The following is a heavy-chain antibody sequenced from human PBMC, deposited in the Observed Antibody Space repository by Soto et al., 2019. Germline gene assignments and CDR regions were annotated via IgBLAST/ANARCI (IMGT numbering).Heavy chain of an antibody. CDR3: TRVPDYYDSSGYFAFGL. CDR1: GFTFGDYA. Sequence: GGSLRLSCTASGFTFGDYAMSWVRQAPGKGLEWVGFIRSKAYGGTTEYAASVKGRFTISRDDSKSIAYLQMNSLKTEDTAVYYCTRVPDYYDSSGYFAFGLWGQGTLVTVSS. CDR2: IRSKAYGGTT. V-gene: IGHV3-49*04. D-gene: IGHD3-22*01. J-gene: IGHJ4*02.